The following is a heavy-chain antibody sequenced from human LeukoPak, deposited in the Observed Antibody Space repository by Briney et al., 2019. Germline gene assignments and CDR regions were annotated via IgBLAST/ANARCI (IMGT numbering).Heavy chain of an antibody. J-gene: IGHJ6*02. V-gene: IGHV1-58*02. D-gene: IGHD1-7*01. Sequence: GTSVKVSCKASGFTFTSSAMQWVRQARGQRLEWIGWIVVGSGNTNYAQKFQERVTITRDMSTSTAYMELSSLRSEDTDVYYCAAGGITGTTWTFYYYYYGMDVWGQGTTVTVSS. CDR1: GFTFTSSA. CDR3: AAGGITGTTWTFYYYYYGMDV. CDR2: IVVGSGNT.